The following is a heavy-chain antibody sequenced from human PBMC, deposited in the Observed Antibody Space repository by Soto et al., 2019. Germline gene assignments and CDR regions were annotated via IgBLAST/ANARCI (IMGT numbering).Heavy chain of an antibody. CDR3: ARHLYYYDTGNWFDP. Sequence: SETLSLTCTVSGGSISSSSYYWGWIRQPPGKGLEWIGSIYYSGSTYYNPSLKSRVTISVDTSKNQFSLKLSSVTAADTAVYYCARHLYYYDTGNWFDPWGQGTLVTVSS. CDR2: IYYSGST. CDR1: GGSISSSSYY. J-gene: IGHJ5*02. V-gene: IGHV4-39*01. D-gene: IGHD3-22*01.